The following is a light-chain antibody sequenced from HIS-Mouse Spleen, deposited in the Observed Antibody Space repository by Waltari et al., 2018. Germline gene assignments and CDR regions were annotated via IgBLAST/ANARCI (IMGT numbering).Light chain of an antibody. CDR3: QQYNNWPPMYT. Sequence: EIVMKQSPATLSVSPGERATRSCRASQSVSSNLAWYQQKPGQAPRLLIYGASTRATGIPARFSGSGSGTEFTLTISSLQSEDFAVYYCQQYNNWPPMYTFGQGTKLEIK. CDR2: GAS. CDR1: QSVSSN. V-gene: IGKV3-15*01. J-gene: IGKJ2*01.